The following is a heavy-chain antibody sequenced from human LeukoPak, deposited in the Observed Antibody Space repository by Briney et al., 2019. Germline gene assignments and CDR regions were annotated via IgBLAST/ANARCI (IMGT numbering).Heavy chain of an antibody. Sequence: GGSLRLSCAASGFTSSSYWMRWVRQAPGKGLVWVSRINSDGSSTSYADSVKGRFTISRDNAKYTLYLQMNSLRAEDTAVYYCATGQGHGMDVWGQGTTVTVSS. V-gene: IGHV3-74*01. CDR1: GFTSSSYW. CDR3: ATGQGHGMDV. CDR2: INSDGSST. D-gene: IGHD1-14*01. J-gene: IGHJ6*02.